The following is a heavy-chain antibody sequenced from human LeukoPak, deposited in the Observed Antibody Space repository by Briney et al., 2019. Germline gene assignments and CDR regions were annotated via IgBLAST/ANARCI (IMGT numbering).Heavy chain of an antibody. CDR1: GYTFTGYY. CDR2: ISAYNGNT. D-gene: IGHD2-2*01. V-gene: IGHV1-18*04. Sequence: ASVKVSCKASGYTFTGYYMHWVRQAPGQGLEWMGWISAYNGNTNYAQKLQGRVTMTTDTSTSTAYMELRSLRSDDTAVYYCARDSACSSTSCYGFVDYWGQGTLVTVSS. J-gene: IGHJ4*02. CDR3: ARDSACSSTSCYGFVDY.